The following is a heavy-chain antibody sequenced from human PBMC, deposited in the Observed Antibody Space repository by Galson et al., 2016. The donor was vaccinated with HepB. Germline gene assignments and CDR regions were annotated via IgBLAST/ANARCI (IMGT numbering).Heavy chain of an antibody. J-gene: IGHJ4*02. CDR1: GGSVSSGSYY. V-gene: IGHV4-61*03. D-gene: IGHD1-14*01. CDR2: VQYSGNT. Sequence: ETLSLTCSVSGGSVSSGSYYWSWIRQSPGKGLEMLGYVQYSGNTNYNPSLKSRVTTSVAPSKTHFSLTLTSVTAADTAVYYCARLLRQTEYWGQGTLVTVSS. CDR3: ARLLRQTEY.